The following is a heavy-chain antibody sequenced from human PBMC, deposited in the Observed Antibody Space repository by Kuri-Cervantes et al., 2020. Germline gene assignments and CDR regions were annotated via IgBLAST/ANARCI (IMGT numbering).Heavy chain of an antibody. J-gene: IGHJ6*02. Sequence: ESLKISCTVSGGSVSSGSYYWSWIRQPPGKGLEWIGSMYYSGSTYYNPSLKSRVTISVGTSKNQFSLKLSSVTAADTAVYYCARYYYGMDVWGQGTTVTVSS. CDR3: ARYYYGMDV. V-gene: IGHV4-39*07. CDR1: GGSVSSGSYY. CDR2: MYYSGST.